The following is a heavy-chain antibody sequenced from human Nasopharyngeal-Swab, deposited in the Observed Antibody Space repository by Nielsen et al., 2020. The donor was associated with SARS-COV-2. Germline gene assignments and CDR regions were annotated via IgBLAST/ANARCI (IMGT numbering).Heavy chain of an antibody. CDR2: IFPDDSQT. J-gene: IGHJ1*01. CDR1: GYTFAHDW. V-gene: IGHV5-51*01. CDR3: AKYYDQDGYSP. Sequence: GESLKISCQTSGYTFAHDWIGWVRQMPGKGLEWLGIIFPDDSQTRYSPSFKGQVTISVDKSTRPAYLQWSSLKASDTAIYYCAKYYDQDGYSPWGQGTLVTVSS. D-gene: IGHD3-3*01.